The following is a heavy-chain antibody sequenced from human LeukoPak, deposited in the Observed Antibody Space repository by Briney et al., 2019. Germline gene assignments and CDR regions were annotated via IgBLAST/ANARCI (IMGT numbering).Heavy chain of an antibody. CDR2: INPSGGDT. Sequence: ASVKVSCKASGYTFTSYYMHWVRQAPGQGLEWMGIINPSGGDTSYAQKFQGRLTMTRDTSTNTVYMELTSLRSEDAAVYYCAREVMDNLRFDYWGQGTLVTVSS. CDR1: GYTFTSYY. V-gene: IGHV1-46*01. D-gene: IGHD1-14*01. CDR3: AREVMDNLRFDY. J-gene: IGHJ4*02.